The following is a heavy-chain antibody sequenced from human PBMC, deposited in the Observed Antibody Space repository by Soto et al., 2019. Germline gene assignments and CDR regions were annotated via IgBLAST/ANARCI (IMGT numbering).Heavy chain of an antibody. D-gene: IGHD6-19*01. CDR1: GFTFSNYA. CDR3: ANSDWHNPDGYFQH. Sequence: PGGSLRLSCAASGFTFSNYAMSWVRQAPGKGLEWVSGISGSGGSTYYADSVKGRFTISRDNSKNTLYLQMNSLRAEDTVVYYCANSDWHNPDGYFQHWGQGTLVTVSS. J-gene: IGHJ1*01. CDR2: ISGSGGST. V-gene: IGHV3-23*01.